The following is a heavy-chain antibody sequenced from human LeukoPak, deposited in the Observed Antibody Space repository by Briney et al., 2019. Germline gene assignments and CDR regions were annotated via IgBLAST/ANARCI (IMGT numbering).Heavy chain of an antibody. D-gene: IGHD5-12*01. CDR3: AREPTSGREPTSGRPLDY. V-gene: IGHV4-4*07. Sequence: SETLSLTCTVSGGSMSSYYWSWIRQPAGKGLEWIGRIYSSGSNNYNPSLKSRVTMSLDTSKNHFSLNLTSVTAADTAVYYCAREPTSGREPTSGRPLDYWGQGTLVTVSS. J-gene: IGHJ4*02. CDR2: IYSSGSN. CDR1: GGSMSSYY.